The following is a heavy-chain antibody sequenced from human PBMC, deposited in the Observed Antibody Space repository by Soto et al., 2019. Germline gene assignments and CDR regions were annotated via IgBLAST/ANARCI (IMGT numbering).Heavy chain of an antibody. Sequence: ASVKVSCKASGYTFTGYYMHWVRQAPGQGLEWMGWINPNSGGTNYAQKFQGWVTMTRDTSISTAYMELSRLRSDDTAVYYCARGRAGVMRYYYGMDVWGQGTTVTVSS. CDR1: GYTFTGYY. CDR2: INPNSGGT. D-gene: IGHD3-16*01. CDR3: ARGRAGVMRYYYGMDV. V-gene: IGHV1-2*04. J-gene: IGHJ6*02.